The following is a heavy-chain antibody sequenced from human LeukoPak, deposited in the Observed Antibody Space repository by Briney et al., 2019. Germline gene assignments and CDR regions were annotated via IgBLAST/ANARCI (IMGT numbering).Heavy chain of an antibody. CDR2: MYHSGST. CDR1: GYSISSGHY. D-gene: IGHD3-10*01. J-gene: IGHJ5*02. Sequence: SETLSLTCTISGYSISSGHYWGWIRQPPGKGLEWIGSMYHSGSTYYNPPLKSRVTISEDTSKNQFSLKLRSVTAADTAVYYCARGPRFGELLWHWFDPWGQGTLVTVSS. V-gene: IGHV4-38-2*02. CDR3: ARGPRFGELLWHWFDP.